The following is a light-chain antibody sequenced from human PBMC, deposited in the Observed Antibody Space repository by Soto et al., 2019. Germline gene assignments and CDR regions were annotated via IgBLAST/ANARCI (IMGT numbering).Light chain of an antibody. J-gene: IGLJ1*01. Sequence: QSVLTQPPSASGAPGQRVTISCSGARSNIGSNYVYWYQQFPGTAPKLLISRNNERPSGVPDRFSGSKSGTSASLAISGLRSEDEADYYCAAWDDSLTTGVFGTGTKVTV. CDR3: AAWDDSLTTGV. V-gene: IGLV1-47*01. CDR1: RSNIGSNY. CDR2: RNN.